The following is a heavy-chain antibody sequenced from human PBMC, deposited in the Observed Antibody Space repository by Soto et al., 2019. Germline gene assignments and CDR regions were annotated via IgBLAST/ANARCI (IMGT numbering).Heavy chain of an antibody. V-gene: IGHV1-18*01. CDR2: INTYNGNT. CDR1: GYTFINYG. J-gene: IGHJ4*02. D-gene: IGHD5-12*01. Sequence: QVQLVQSGAEVKKPGASVKVSCKTSGYTFINYGISWVRQAPGQGLEWMGWINTYNGNTNYAQNLQGRVTMTTDTSTTTAYMELRSLRSDDTAMYYCGRVSGSGYYSRGYWGQGTLVTVSS. CDR3: GRVSGSGYYSRGY.